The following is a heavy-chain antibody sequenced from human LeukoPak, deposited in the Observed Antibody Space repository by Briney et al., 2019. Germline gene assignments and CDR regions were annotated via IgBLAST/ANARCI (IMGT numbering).Heavy chain of an antibody. CDR1: GGSISSYF. CDR2: IFYSGST. J-gene: IGHJ6*03. D-gene: IGHD5-18*01. Sequence: SETLSLTCTVSGGSISSYFWSWIRQPPRKGLEWVGYIFYSGSTNYNPSFKSRVAISVDTSKNQFSLKVSSVTAADTAVYYCARGDSRYFYYYMDVWGKGTTVTVSS. CDR3: ARGDSRYFYYYMDV. V-gene: IGHV4-59*01.